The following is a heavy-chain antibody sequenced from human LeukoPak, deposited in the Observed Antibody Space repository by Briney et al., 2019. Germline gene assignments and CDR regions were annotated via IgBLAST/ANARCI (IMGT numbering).Heavy chain of an antibody. D-gene: IGHD2-2*01. V-gene: IGHV4-59*01. Sequence: SETLSLTSTVSDGSISSYYWSWIRQPPGRGLEWIGYIYYTGGTNYNPSLKSRVTISVDTSKNRFSLKLSSVTAADTAVYYCARGSILVGPAAPLGYWGQGTLVTVSS. J-gene: IGHJ4*02. CDR1: DGSISSYY. CDR2: IYYTGGT. CDR3: ARGSILVGPAAPLGY.